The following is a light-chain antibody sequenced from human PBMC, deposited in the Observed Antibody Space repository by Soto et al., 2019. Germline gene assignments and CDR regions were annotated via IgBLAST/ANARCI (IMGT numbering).Light chain of an antibody. CDR1: QSISSW. J-gene: IGKJ1*01. CDR3: QQYNSYSRT. CDR2: DAS. V-gene: IGKV1-5*01. Sequence: DIQMTQSPSTLSASVGDRVTITCRASQSISSWLAWYQQKPGKAPKLLIYDASSLESGVPSRFSGSGSGTEFPLTFSSLQHDDFATYYRQQYNSYSRTFGQGTKVEIK.